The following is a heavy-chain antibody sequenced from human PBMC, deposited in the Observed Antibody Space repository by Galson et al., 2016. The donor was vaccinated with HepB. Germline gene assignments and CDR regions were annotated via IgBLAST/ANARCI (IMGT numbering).Heavy chain of an antibody. V-gene: IGHV4-4*07. J-gene: IGHJ4*02. CDR3: AREPYGNYFDF. CDR2: IYTSGGT. D-gene: IGHD4-17*01. CDR1: GGSISSYY. Sequence: SETLSLTCSVSGGSISSYYWSWIRQPAGKGLGWVGRIYTSGGTNYTPSLKSRVTMSVDTSKNPLSLKLSSVTAADTAFYYCAREPYGNYFDFWGQGTLVTVSS.